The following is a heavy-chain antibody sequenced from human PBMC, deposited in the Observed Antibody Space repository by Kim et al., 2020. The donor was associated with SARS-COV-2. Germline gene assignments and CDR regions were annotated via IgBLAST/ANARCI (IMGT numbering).Heavy chain of an antibody. J-gene: IGHJ4*02. D-gene: IGHD3-22*01. CDR3: ARATYYYDSSGKGLDY. V-gene: IGHV4-31*03. Sequence: SETLSLTCTVSGGSISSGGYYWSWIRQHPGKGLEWIGYIYYSGSTYYNPSLKSRVTISVDTSKNQFSLKLSSVTAADTAVYYCARATYYYDSSGKGLDYWGQGTLVTVSS. CDR2: IYYSGST. CDR1: GGSISSGGYY.